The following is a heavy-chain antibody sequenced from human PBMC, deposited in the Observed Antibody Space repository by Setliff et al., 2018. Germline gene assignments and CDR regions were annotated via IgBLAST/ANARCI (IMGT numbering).Heavy chain of an antibody. V-gene: IGHV4-59*01. J-gene: IGHJ4*02. CDR3: ARDQFSSGWYGAPESYFDR. CDR1: GDSMYGYY. D-gene: IGHD6-19*01. Sequence: SETLSLTCNVSGDSMYGYYWSWIRQPPGKGLEWIGYIYKSGTTKYNPSLGSRISMSVDTSKNQFSLNLNYVTTADMAVYYCARDQFSSGWYGAPESYFDRWGQGVLVTVS. CDR2: IYKSGTT.